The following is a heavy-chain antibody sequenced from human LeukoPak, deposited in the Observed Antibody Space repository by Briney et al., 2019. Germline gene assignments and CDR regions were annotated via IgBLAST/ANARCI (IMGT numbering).Heavy chain of an antibody. D-gene: IGHD2-15*01. Sequence: GGSLRLSCAASGFTFSSYAMSWVRQAPGKGLEWVSAISGSGGRTYYADSVKGRFTISRDNSKNTLYLQMNSLRAEDTAVYYCAKGATSKRRDGYCSGGSCYPVDYWGQGTLVTVSS. CDR2: ISGSGGRT. CDR1: GFTFSSYA. J-gene: IGHJ4*02. V-gene: IGHV3-23*01. CDR3: AKGATSKRRDGYCSGGSCYPVDY.